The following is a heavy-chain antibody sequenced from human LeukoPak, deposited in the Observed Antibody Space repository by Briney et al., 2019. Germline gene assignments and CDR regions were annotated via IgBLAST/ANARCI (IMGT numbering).Heavy chain of an antibody. Sequence: PSETLSLTCTVSGGSISSYYWSWIRQPPGKGLEWIGYIYYSGGTNYNPSLKSRVTISVDTSKNQFSLNLSSVTAADTAVYYCERTNYGGNSIYYYYMDVWGKGTTVTVSS. CDR2: IYYSGGT. CDR1: GGSISSYY. J-gene: IGHJ6*03. CDR3: ERTNYGGNSIYYYYMDV. D-gene: IGHD4-23*01. V-gene: IGHV4-59*01.